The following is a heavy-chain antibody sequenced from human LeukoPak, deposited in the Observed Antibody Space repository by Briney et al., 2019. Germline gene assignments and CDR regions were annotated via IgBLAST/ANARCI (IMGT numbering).Heavy chain of an antibody. V-gene: IGHV4-59*01. CDR1: GGSISSYY. Sequence: SETLSLTCAVSGGSISSYYWSWIRQPPGKGLEWIGYMYYSGTINYNPSLKSRVTISVDTSKDQFSLKLSSVTAADTAMYYCARAWATDYFDYWGQGTLVTVSS. CDR3: ARAWATDYFDY. CDR2: MYYSGTI. J-gene: IGHJ4*02.